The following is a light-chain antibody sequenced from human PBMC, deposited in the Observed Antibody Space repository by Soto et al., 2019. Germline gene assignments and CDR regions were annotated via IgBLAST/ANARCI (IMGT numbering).Light chain of an antibody. CDR2: GAS. V-gene: IGKV3-20*01. J-gene: IGKJ1*01. CDR1: QSVRSSY. Sequence: EIVLTQSPGTLSLSPGERATLSCRASQSVRSSYLAWYQQKPGQSPRLLIYGASSRATGIPDRFSGSGSGTYFTLTISSREPEEFAVDCCQQYGSSPLTCGQGTKAEIK. CDR3: QQYGSSPLT.